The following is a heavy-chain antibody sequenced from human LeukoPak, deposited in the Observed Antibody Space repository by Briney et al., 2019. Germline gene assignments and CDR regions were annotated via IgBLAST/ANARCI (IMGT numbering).Heavy chain of an antibody. J-gene: IGHJ4*02. D-gene: IGHD2-15*01. CDR3: ARGSSGARFDY. CDR1: GDSISSYY. V-gene: IGHV4-4*07. CDR2: IYTGGSS. Sequence: SETLSLTCTVSGDSISSYYWSWIRQPAGKGLEWIGRIYTGGSSNYNPSLKSRVTMSVGTSKNQFSLKLTSVTAADTAVYYCARGSSGARFDYWGQGTLVTVSS.